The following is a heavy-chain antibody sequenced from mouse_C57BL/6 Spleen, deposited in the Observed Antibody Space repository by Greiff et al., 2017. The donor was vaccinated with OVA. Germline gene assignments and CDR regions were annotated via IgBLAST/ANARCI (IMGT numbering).Heavy chain of an antibody. V-gene: IGHV3-1*01. CDR1: GEASTSGDD. D-gene: IGHD3-1*01. CDR2: ISYSGST. CDR3: ARDRGGYFDY. J-gene: IGHJ2*01. Sequence: EVQGVESGPGMVNPSQSLSITGLGWGEASTSGDDCHVILHFPGNNLEWIGYISYSGSTNYNPSLKSRISITHDTSKNHFFLKLNSVTTEDTATYYCARDRGGYFDYWGQGTTLTVSS.